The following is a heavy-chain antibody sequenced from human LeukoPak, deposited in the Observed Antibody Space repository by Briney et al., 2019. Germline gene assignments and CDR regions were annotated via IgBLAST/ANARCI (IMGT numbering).Heavy chain of an antibody. J-gene: IGHJ4*02. Sequence: PGGSLRLSCAASGFTFSSYWMHWVRQSPGKGQVWVSRINSDGSSTSYADSVKGRVTISRDNAKNTLYLQMNSLRAEDTAVYYCARDGDSSGYYVNFDYWGQGTLVTVSS. D-gene: IGHD3-22*01. V-gene: IGHV3-74*01. CDR1: GFTFSSYW. CDR2: INSDGSST. CDR3: ARDGDSSGYYVNFDY.